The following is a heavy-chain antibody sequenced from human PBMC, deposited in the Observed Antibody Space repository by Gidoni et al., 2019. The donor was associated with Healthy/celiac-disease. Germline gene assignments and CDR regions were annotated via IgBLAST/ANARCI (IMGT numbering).Heavy chain of an antibody. CDR3: ASGRVPAANYYYYYYGMDV. J-gene: IGHJ6*02. D-gene: IGHD2-2*01. Sequence: QVQLPESGPGLVTPSEPLSLTSTVSGGSISSSYWSWIRQPPGKGLDWIVYIYYSGSTNYHPSLKSRVTISVDTSKNQFSLKLSAVTAADTAVYYCASGRVPAANYYYYYYGMDVWGQGTTVTVSS. CDR2: IYYSGST. CDR1: GGSISSSY. V-gene: IGHV4-59*08.